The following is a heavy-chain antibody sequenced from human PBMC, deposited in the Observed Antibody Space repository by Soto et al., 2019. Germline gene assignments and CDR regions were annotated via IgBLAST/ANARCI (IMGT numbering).Heavy chain of an antibody. CDR3: AREEVCQWFTKGCYGMDV. D-gene: IGHD2-8*01. CDR1: GGSFSGYS. V-gene: IGHV4-34*01. Sequence: QVQLQQWGAGLLKPSETLSLTCAVYGGSFSGYSWTWIRQPPGKGLEWIGEINHGGATNTNPSLKSRVTMLVDTSKNQFSLKLSSVTAADTAVYYCAREEVCQWFTKGCYGMDVWGQGTTVTVSS. J-gene: IGHJ6*02. CDR2: INHGGAT.